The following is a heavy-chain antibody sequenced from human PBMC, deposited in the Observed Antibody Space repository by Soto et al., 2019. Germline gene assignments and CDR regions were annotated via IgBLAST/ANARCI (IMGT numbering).Heavy chain of an antibody. CDR1: GFTFSSYG. D-gene: IGHD3-22*01. CDR2: ISYDGSNK. V-gene: IGHV3-30*18. Sequence: GGSLRLSCAASGFTFSSYGMHWVRQAPGKGLEWVAVISYDGSNKYYADSVKGRFTISRDNSKNTLYLQMNSLRAEDTAVYYCAKTDRGDYDSSGHFDYWGQGTLVTVSS. J-gene: IGHJ4*02. CDR3: AKTDRGDYDSSGHFDY.